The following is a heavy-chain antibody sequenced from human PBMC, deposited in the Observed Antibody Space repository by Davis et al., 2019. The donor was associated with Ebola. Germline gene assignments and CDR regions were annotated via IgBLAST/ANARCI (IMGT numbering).Heavy chain of an antibody. CDR1: GYTFTSYD. D-gene: IGHD6-13*01. J-gene: IGHJ5*02. CDR3: ARANWATVGTRWFDP. Sequence: AASVKVSCKASGYTFTSYDINWVRQATGQGFEWMGWMNPNSGNTGYAQKFQGRVTMTRDISTSTAYMELSGLRSEDTAVYYCARANWATVGTRWFDPWGQGTLVTVSS. V-gene: IGHV1-8*01. CDR2: MNPNSGNT.